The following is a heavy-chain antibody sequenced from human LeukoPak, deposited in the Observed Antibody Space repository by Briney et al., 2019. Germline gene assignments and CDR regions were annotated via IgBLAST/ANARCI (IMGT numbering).Heavy chain of an antibody. CDR2: INHSGST. CDR1: GGSFSGYY. CDR3: ARGPKVGATPSVY. D-gene: IGHD1-26*01. J-gene: IGHJ4*02. V-gene: IGHV4-34*01. Sequence: PSETLSLTCAVYGGSFSGYYWSWIRQPPGKGLEWIGEINHSGSTNYNPSLKSRVTISVDTSKNQFSLKLSSVTAADTAVYYCARGPKVGATPSVYWGQGTLVTVSS.